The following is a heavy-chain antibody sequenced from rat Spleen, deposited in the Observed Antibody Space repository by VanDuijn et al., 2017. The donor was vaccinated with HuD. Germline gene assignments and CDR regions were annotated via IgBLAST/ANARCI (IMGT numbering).Heavy chain of an antibody. CDR2: IWNNGNT. V-gene: IGHV2-13*01. Sequence: QVHLKESGPGLVQPSQTLSLTCTVSGFSLIGYDIHWVRQPPGKGLEWMGVIWNNGNTDYNSVLKSRLSISKDTSKSQVFLKMNSLQTEDTATYYCASSYMPFDYWGPGVMVTVSS. CDR3: ASSYMPFDY. D-gene: IGHD1-2*01. J-gene: IGHJ2*01. CDR1: GFSLIGYD.